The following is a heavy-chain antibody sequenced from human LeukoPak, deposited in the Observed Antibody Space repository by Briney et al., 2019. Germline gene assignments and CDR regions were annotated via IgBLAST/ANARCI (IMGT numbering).Heavy chain of an antibody. CDR2: IHSGNGNT. CDR1: GYTFSAYI. Sequence: ASVKVSCKTSGYTFSAYIMHWVRQAPGQRLEWMGWIHSGNGNTKYSQNFQGRVTITRDTSATTVYMELSSLRSEDTGVYYCAGDPPHSPWGQGTLVTVSS. J-gene: IGHJ5*02. V-gene: IGHV1-3*01. CDR3: AGDPPHSP.